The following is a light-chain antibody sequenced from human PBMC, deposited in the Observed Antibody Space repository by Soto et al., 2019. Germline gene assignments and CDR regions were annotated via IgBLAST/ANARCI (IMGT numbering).Light chain of an antibody. J-gene: IGLJ3*02. CDR2: INSDGSH. CDR3: QAWGTGIWV. CDR1: SGHSNYA. V-gene: IGLV4-69*01. Sequence: QSVLTQSPSASASLGASVQLTCSLSSGHSNYAIAWHQQQPEKGPRYLRKINSDGSHIKGDGIPDRFSGSTSGDERYLTISRLQSDDEADYYCQAWGTGIWVFGGGTKLTVL.